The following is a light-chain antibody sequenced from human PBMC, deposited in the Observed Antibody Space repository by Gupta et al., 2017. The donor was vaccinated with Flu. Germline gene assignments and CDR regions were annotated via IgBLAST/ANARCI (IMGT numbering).Light chain of an antibody. Sequence: QLVLTQSPSASASPGASVKFPCTLNRGYSNYAIAWHQQQPGKGPRYLMKVNSDGSHSKGDGIPDRFSGSSSGAERYLTISRLQSEDEADYYCQTWDIGTYVVFGGGTKLTVL. J-gene: IGLJ2*01. CDR2: VNSDGSH. V-gene: IGLV4-69*01. CDR3: QTWDIGTYVV. CDR1: RGYSNYA.